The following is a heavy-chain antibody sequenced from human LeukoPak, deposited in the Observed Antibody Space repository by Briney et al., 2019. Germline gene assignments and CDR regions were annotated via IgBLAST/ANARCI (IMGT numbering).Heavy chain of an antibody. CDR1: GFIFNNYG. D-gene: IGHD3-22*01. J-gene: IGHJ5*02. CDR3: AKGSSGYFADL. V-gene: IGHV3-23*01. Sequence: GGSLRLSCAASGFIFNNYGLIWVRQAPGKGLEWVSAISNDGGGTQYADFVEGRFTVSRDNSKNTLFLQMSSLRAEDTALYYCAKGSSGYFADLWGQGTLVTVSS. CDR2: ISNDGGGT.